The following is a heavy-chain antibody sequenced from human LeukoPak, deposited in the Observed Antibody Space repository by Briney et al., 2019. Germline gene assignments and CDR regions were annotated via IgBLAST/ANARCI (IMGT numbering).Heavy chain of an antibody. CDR2: ISGSSDYI. V-gene: IGHV3-21*01. J-gene: IGHJ5*02. D-gene: IGHD3-3*01. Sequence: GGSLRLSCAASGFTFSSYSMNWVRQAPGKGLEWVSSISGSSDYIFYADSVKGRFTISRDNAKNSLYLQMNSLRAEDTAVYYCAKGTIFVGQNWFDPWGQGTLVTVSS. CDR3: AKGTIFVGQNWFDP. CDR1: GFTFSSYS.